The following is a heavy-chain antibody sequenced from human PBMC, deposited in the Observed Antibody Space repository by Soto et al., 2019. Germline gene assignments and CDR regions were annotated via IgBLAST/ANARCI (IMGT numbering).Heavy chain of an antibody. CDR2: ISYDGSKE. CDR1: GFTFSSYG. J-gene: IGHJ6*02. CDR3: ARDFTVGATYSGPYYYAMDV. D-gene: IGHD1-26*01. V-gene: IGHV3-33*05. Sequence: QVQLVDSGGGVVQPGRSLRLSCAASGFTFSSYGMHWVRRAPGKGLEWVALISYDGSKEYYADSVRCQFTISRDNSKNTLYLQMNFLRVEDTAVYYCARDFTVGATYSGPYYYAMDVWGQGTTVIVSS.